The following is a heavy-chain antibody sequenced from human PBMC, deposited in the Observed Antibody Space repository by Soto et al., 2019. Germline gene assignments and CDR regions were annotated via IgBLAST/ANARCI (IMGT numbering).Heavy chain of an antibody. D-gene: IGHD1-26*01. CDR1: GFTFTTSA. CDR2: ISYDGGNK. J-gene: IGHJ5*02. CDR3: ARHQVSGVWEIDL. V-gene: IGHV3-30-3*01. Sequence: QVQLVESGGGVVQPGRSLRLSCAASGFTFTTSAMHWVRQAPGKRLEWVAVISYDGGNKYYGDSVKGRFTISRDNSKSTLYLQMNRLRAGDPAVYYCARHQVSGVWEIDLWGQGTLVTVSS.